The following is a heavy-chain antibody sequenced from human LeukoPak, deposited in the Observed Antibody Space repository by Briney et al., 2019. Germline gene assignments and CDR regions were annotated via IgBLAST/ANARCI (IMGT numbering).Heavy chain of an antibody. D-gene: IGHD6-13*01. Sequence: PGGSLRLSCAASGFSFGSYGMHWVRQAPGEGLEWVAVISYDGSNKYYADSVKGRFTISRDNSKNTLYLQMNSLRSEDTAVYYCATSAPPHIAAAGTGGVDYWGQGTLVTVSS. V-gene: IGHV3-30*03. CDR1: GFSFGSYG. CDR3: ATSAPPHIAAAGTGGVDY. CDR2: ISYDGSNK. J-gene: IGHJ4*02.